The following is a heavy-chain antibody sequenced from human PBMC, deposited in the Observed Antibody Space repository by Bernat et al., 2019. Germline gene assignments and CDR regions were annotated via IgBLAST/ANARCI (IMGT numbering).Heavy chain of an antibody. V-gene: IGHV4-39*01. CDR1: GGSISSSSYY. CDR2: IYYSGST. J-gene: IGHJ4*02. D-gene: IGHD3-10*01. Sequence: QLQLQESGPGLVKPLETLSLTCTVSGGSISSSSYYWGWIRQPPGKGLEWIGSIYYSGSTYYNPSLKSRVTISVDTSKNQFSLKLSSVTAADTAVYYCARQRVVQGVLDYWGQGTLVTASS. CDR3: ARQRVVQGVLDY.